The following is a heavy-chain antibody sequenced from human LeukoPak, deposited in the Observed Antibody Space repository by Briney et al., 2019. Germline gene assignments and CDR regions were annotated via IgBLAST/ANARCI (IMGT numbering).Heavy chain of an antibody. J-gene: IGHJ5*02. CDR1: GYTFTSYY. V-gene: IGHV1-46*01. CDR2: INPIAGTT. Sequence: ASVKVSCKASGYTFTSYYLHWVRQAPGQGLEWMGIINPIAGTTNYAQTFQGRVTMTRDMSTSTVYMELSSLRSEDTAVYYCARAFRMYALHNWFDPWGQGTLVTVSS. D-gene: IGHD2-8*01. CDR3: ARAFRMYALHNWFDP.